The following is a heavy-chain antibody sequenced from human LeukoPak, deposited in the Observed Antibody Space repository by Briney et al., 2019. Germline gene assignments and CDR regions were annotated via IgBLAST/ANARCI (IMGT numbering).Heavy chain of an antibody. J-gene: IGHJ4*02. D-gene: IGHD6-13*01. CDR3: ARAAPMYSSSWSLDY. CDR1: GESFSGYY. Sequence: PSQTLSLTCAVYGESFSGYYWSWIRQPPGKGLEWNGEINHSGSTNYNPSLKSRVTISVDTPKNQFSLKLSSVTAADTAVYYCARAAPMYSSSWSLDYWGQGTLVTVSS. V-gene: IGHV4-34*01. CDR2: INHSGST.